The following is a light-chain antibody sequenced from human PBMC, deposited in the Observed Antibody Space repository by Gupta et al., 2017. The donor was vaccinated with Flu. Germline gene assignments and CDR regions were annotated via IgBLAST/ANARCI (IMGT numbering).Light chain of an antibody. CDR3: ATWDDSLSAVV. J-gene: IGLJ2*01. CDR2: KSN. CDR1: NSNIGINY. Sequence: RVTFSCSGGNSNIGINYVYWYQQLPGAAPKLIIYKSNQRPSGVPDRFSGSKSGTSASLAISGLRSEDEAEDDCATWDDSLSAVVFGGGTKLTVL. V-gene: IGLV1-47*01.